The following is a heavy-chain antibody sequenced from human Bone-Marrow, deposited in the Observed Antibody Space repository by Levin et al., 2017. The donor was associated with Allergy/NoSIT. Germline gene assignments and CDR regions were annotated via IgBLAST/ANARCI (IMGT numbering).Heavy chain of an antibody. J-gene: IGHJ4*02. Sequence: ASVKVSCKASGYTFTSYAMNWVRQAPGQGLEWMGWINTNTGNPTYAQGFTGRFVFSLDTSVSTAYLQISSLKAEDTAVYYCASSNPGRYSSRRSFDYWGQGTLVTVSS. D-gene: IGHD6-13*01. V-gene: IGHV7-4-1*02. CDR1: GYTFTSYA. CDR3: ASSNPGRYSSRRSFDY. CDR2: INTNTGNP.